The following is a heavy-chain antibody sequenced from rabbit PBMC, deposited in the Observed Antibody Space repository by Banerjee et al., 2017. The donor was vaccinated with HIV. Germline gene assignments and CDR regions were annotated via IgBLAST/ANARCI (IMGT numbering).Heavy chain of an antibody. D-gene: IGHD1-1*01. V-gene: IGHV1S45*01. CDR2: IAGSSSGFT. Sequence: QEQLEESGGDLVKPGASLTLTCTASGFSFSSSDYMCWVRQAPGKGLEWISCIAGSSSGFTYSATWAKGRFTCSKTSSTTVTLQMTGLTAADTATYFCARDLDDVIGWNFGWWGPGTLVTVS. J-gene: IGHJ4*01. CDR1: GFSFSSSDY. CDR3: ARDLDDVIGWNFGW.